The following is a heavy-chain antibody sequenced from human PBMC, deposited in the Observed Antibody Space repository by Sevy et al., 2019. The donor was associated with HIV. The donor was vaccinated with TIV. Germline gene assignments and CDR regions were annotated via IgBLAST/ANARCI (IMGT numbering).Heavy chain of an antibody. CDR3: ARGAWGERLDLYYFDY. Sequence: SETLSLTCTVSGGSISSYYWSWIRQPPGKGLEWIGYVYYSGSTNYNPSLKSRVTISVDTSKNQFSLKLSSVTAADTAVYYCARGAWGERLDLYYFDYWGQGTLVTVSS. CDR1: GGSISSYY. J-gene: IGHJ4*02. D-gene: IGHD3-16*01. CDR2: VYYSGST. V-gene: IGHV4-59*01.